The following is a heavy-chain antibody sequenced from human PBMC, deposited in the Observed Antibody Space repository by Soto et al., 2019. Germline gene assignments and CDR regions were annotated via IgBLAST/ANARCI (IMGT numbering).Heavy chain of an antibody. V-gene: IGHV5-51*01. Sequence: SLKISCKGSRYSFRTNWLARVRQIPGKGWALMGSVSFGDSRPRYGPSFEGQVLISVDKSIITAYLQWSSLKASDTAIYFWATWRGSSWFDYWGQGTQVTGSS. CDR3: ATWRGSSWFDY. CDR2: VSFGDSRP. CDR1: RYSFRTNW. J-gene: IGHJ4*02. D-gene: IGHD6-13*01.